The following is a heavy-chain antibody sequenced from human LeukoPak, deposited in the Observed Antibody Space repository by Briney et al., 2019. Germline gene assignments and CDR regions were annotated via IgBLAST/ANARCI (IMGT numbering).Heavy chain of an antibody. CDR2: IRYDGNNK. V-gene: IGHV3-30*02. CDR1: GFTFSSYG. D-gene: IGHD2-15*01. J-gene: IGHJ4*02. CDR3: TTSLTSGAYIDY. Sequence: GGSLRLSCAASGFTFSSYGMHWVRQAPGKGLEWVAFIRYDGNNKYYADSVKGRFTISRDNSKNTLYLQMNSLRAEDTAVYYCTTSLTSGAYIDYWGQGTLVTVSS.